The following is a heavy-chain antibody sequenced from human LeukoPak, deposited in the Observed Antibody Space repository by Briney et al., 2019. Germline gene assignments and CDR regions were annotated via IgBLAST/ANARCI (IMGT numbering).Heavy chain of an antibody. Sequence: KPSETLSLTCTVSGGSISSYYWSWIRQPPGKGLEWIGYIYYSGSTNYNPSLKSRVTISVDTSKNQFSLKLSSVTAADTAVYYCARARNYYDSSDYYYEGGAFDTWGQGTMVTVSS. D-gene: IGHD3-22*01. CDR3: ARARNYYDSSDYYYEGGAFDT. V-gene: IGHV4-59*01. J-gene: IGHJ3*02. CDR2: IYYSGST. CDR1: GGSISSYY.